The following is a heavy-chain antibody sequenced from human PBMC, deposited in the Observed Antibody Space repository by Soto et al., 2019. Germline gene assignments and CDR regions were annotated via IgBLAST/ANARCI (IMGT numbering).Heavy chain of an antibody. J-gene: IGHJ4*02. V-gene: IGHV1-3*01. D-gene: IGHD2-2*01. CDR1: EYTFTSYA. CDR2: INAGNGNT. CDR3: ARVLGSIVVVPAAMENYFDY. Sequence: GASVKVSCKASEYTFTSYAMHWVRQAPGQSLEWMGWINAGNGNTKYSQKFQGRVTMTTDTSTSTAYMELRSLRSDDTAVYYCARVLGSIVVVPAAMENYFDYWGQGTLVTVSS.